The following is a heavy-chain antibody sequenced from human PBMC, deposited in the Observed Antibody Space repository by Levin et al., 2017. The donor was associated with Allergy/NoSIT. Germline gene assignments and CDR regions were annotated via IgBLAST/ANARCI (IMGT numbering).Heavy chain of an antibody. CDR3: AREDIVVVEGVNAFDI. V-gene: IGHV4-39*01. CDR2: IYYSGST. Sequence: SQTLSLTCTVSGGSISSSSYYWGWIRQPPGKGLEWIGSIYYSGSTYYNPSLKSRVTISVDTSKNQFSLKLSSVTAADTAVYYCAREDIVVVEGVNAFDIWGQGTMVTVSS. D-gene: IGHD2-15*01. J-gene: IGHJ3*02. CDR1: GGSISSSSYY.